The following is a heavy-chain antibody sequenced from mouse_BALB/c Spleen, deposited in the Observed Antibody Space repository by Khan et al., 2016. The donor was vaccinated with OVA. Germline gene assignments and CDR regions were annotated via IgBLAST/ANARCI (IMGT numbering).Heavy chain of an antibody. V-gene: IGHV3-6*02. CDR2: ISYDGSN. CDR3: ASKSYGKGAY. D-gene: IGHD2-1*01. CDR1: GYSITSGYY. J-gene: IGHJ3*01. Sequence: EVQFQESGPGLVKPSQSLSLTCSVTGYSITSGYYWSWIRQFPGNRLEWMGYISYDGSNNYNPSLKNRISITRDTSKKQFFLKLNSVTTEDTATYYCASKSYGKGAYWGQGTLVTVSA.